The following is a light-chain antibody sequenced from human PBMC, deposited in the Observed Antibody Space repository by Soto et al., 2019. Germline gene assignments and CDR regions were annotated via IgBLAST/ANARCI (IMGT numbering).Light chain of an antibody. V-gene: IGKV3-20*01. CDR3: QQYGSSPRT. CDR1: QSVSNNH. Sequence: EIVLTQSPGTLSSSPGERVTLSCRASQSVSNNHLAWYQQKPGQAPRLLIYDASSRATGIPDRFSGSGSGTDFTLTISRLEPEDFAVYYCQQYGSSPRTFGQGTKVEIK. J-gene: IGKJ1*01. CDR2: DAS.